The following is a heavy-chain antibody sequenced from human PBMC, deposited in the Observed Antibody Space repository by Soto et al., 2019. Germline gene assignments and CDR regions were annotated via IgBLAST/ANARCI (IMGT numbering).Heavy chain of an antibody. CDR3: ARARDSSSSGVGWFDP. J-gene: IGHJ5*02. D-gene: IGHD6-6*01. CDR2: IKQDGSEE. V-gene: IGHV3-7*01. Sequence: PGGSLRLSCAASAFTFSSYWMSWVRQAPGKGLEWVANIKQDGSEEYYVDSVKGRFTISRDNAKNSLYLQMNSLRAEDTAVYYCARARDSSSSGVGWFDPWGQGTVVTVSS. CDR1: AFTFSSYW.